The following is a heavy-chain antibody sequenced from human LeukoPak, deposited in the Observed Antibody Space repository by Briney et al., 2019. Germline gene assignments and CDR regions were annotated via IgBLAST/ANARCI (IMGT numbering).Heavy chain of an antibody. J-gene: IGHJ4*02. D-gene: IGHD2-8*01. CDR2: ILHSGST. Sequence: PSETLSLTCTVSGASISSSSYFWGWIRLPPGKGLEWIASILHSGSTYYHPSLKSRVTISVDTSKNQFSLKLSSVTAADTAVYYCARLSPRCCDCWGQGTLVTVSS. CDR3: ARLSPRCCDC. V-gene: IGHV4-39*01. CDR1: GASISSSSYF.